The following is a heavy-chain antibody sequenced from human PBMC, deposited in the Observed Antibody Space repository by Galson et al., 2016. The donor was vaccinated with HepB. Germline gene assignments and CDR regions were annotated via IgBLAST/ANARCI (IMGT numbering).Heavy chain of an antibody. CDR3: ARRWGRTYGYGY. Sequence: QSGAEVKKPGESLRISCKGSGYNFTTYWISWVRQMPGKGLEWMGRIDPVDSESDYSPSFQGHVTISVDKSINTAYLQWSSLKASDTAMYYCARRWGRTYGYGYWGQGTLVTVSS. V-gene: IGHV5-10-1*01. D-gene: IGHD5-18*01. CDR2: IDPVDSES. J-gene: IGHJ4*02. CDR1: GYNFTTYW.